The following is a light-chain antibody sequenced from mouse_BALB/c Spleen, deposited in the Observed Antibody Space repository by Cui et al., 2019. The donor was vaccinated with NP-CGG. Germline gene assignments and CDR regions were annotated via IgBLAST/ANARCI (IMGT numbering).Light chain of an antibody. CDR1: TGTVTTSNY. CDR3: ALWYSNHWV. V-gene: IGLV1*01. J-gene: IGLJ1*01. CDR2: GTN. Sequence: QALVSHGSALTTSPGETVTLTCRSSTGTVTTSNYANWVQEKPDHLFTGLIGGTNNRAPGVPARFSGSLIGDKAALTITGAQTEDEAIYFCALWYSNHWVFGGGTKLTVL.